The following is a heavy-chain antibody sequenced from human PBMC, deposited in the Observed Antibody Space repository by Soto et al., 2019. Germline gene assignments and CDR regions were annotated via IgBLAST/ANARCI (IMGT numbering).Heavy chain of an antibody. Sequence: SETLSLTCTVSGGSISSGDYYWSWIRQPPGKGLEWIGYIYYSGSTYYNPSLKSRVTISVDTSKNQFSLKLSSVTAADTAVYYCARDPVYYGSGSYHDAFDIWGQGTMVTVSS. V-gene: IGHV4-30-4*01. CDR1: GGSISSGDYY. D-gene: IGHD3-10*01. CDR2: IYYSGST. J-gene: IGHJ3*02. CDR3: ARDPVYYGSGSYHDAFDI.